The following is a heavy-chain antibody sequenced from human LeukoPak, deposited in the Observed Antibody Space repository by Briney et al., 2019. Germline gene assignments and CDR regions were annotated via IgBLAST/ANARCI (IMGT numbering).Heavy chain of an antibody. D-gene: IGHD2-15*01. Sequence: GGSLRLSCAASGFTFNEYAMNWVRQAPGKGMEWVSVIGASVDNTQYADSVKGRFTISRDNSQNTLYLQMNNLRAEDTAVYYCAKVVSAYWYFDPWGRGTLVTVSS. CDR3: AKVVSAYWYFDP. V-gene: IGHV3-23*01. CDR2: IGASVDNT. J-gene: IGHJ2*01. CDR1: GFTFNEYA.